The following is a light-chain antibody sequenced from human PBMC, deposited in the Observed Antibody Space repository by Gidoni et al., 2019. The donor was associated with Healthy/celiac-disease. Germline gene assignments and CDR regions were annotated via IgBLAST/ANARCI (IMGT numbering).Light chain of an antibody. CDR2: GAS. Sequence: ELVLTQSPGTLSLSPGERATLSCRASQSVSSSYLAWYQQKPGQSPRLLIYGASRRATGIPDRFSGSGSETNFTITISRLEPEDFAVYYCQQYGSSPRTFGQGTKVEIK. J-gene: IGKJ1*01. CDR1: QSVSSSY. CDR3: QQYGSSPRT. V-gene: IGKV3-20*01.